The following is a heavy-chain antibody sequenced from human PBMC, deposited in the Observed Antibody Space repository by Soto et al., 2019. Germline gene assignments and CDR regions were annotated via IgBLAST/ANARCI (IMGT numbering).Heavy chain of an antibody. CDR2: IYSGGST. Sequence: EVQLVESGGGLVQPGGSLRLSCAASGFTVSSNYMSWVRQAPGKGLEWVSVIYSGGSTYYADSVKGRFTISRDNSNNTLYLQMNSLRAEDTAVYYGAREYSYGYYYYYAMDVWGQGTTVTVSS. J-gene: IGHJ6*02. D-gene: IGHD5-18*01. CDR3: AREYSYGYYYYYAMDV. V-gene: IGHV3-66*01. CDR1: GFTVSSNY.